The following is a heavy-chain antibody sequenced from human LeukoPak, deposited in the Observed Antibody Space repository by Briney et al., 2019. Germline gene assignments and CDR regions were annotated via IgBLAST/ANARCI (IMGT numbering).Heavy chain of an antibody. J-gene: IGHJ4*02. CDR2: MNPNSGNT. D-gene: IGHD2-21*02. CDR3: AREYCGGDCYSGVFDY. CDR1: GYTFTSYD. Sequence: ASVKVSCKASGYTFTSYDINWVRQATGQGLEWMGWMNPNSGNTGYAQKFQGRVTITRNTSISTAYMELSSLRSEDTAVYYCAREYCGGDCYSGVFDYWGQGTLVTVSS. V-gene: IGHV1-8*03.